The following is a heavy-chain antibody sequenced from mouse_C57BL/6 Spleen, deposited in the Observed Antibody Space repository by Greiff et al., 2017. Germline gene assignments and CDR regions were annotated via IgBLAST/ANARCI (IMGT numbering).Heavy chain of an antibody. CDR1: GYTFTSYW. Sequence: QVQLQQPGAELVKPGASVKLSCKASGYTFTSYWMQWVKQRPGQGLEWIGEIDPSDSYTNYNQKFKGKATLTVDTSSSTAYMQLSSLTSEDSAVYYCARRGQNDWGQGTTLTVSS. D-gene: IGHD3-3*01. CDR3: ARRGQND. V-gene: IGHV1-50*01. J-gene: IGHJ2*01. CDR2: IDPSDSYT.